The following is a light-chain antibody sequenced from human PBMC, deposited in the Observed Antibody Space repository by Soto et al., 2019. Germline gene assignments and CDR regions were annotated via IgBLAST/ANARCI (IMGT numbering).Light chain of an antibody. V-gene: IGKV3-15*01. Sequence: EIVMTRCTATVSVSPGERGTRYGMASQSVSSNLAWYQQKPGQAGRLLIYGAYTRATGITARFSGSGSGTEFTITISSLQPDDFATYYCQQYNSYAWTVGPGTKVDIK. CDR2: GAY. CDR3: QQYNSYAWT. CDR1: QSVSSN. J-gene: IGKJ1*01.